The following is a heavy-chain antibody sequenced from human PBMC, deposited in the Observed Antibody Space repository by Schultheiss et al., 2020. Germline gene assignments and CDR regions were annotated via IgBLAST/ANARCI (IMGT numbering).Heavy chain of an antibody. CDR3: ARGPVTTYYYYYYMDV. CDR1: GGSISSSSHF. Sequence: SETLSLTCTVSGGSISSSSHFWSWIRQPPGKGLEWIGSIFYSGSTYYSPSLKSRVTISVETSKNQFSLKLSSVTAADTAVYYCARGPVTTYYYYYYMDVWGKGTTVTVSS. J-gene: IGHJ6*03. CDR2: IFYSGST. D-gene: IGHD4-11*01. V-gene: IGHV4-39*01.